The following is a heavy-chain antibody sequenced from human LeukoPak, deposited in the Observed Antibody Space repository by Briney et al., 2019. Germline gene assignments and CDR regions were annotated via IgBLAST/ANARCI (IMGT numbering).Heavy chain of an antibody. D-gene: IGHD6-19*01. CDR2: IYADGST. CDR3: ARESSVSGWFIY. CDR1: GFTVSNNC. Sequence: GESLRLSCAASGFTVSNNCMGWVRQAPGKGLEWVSGIYADGSTYYADSVKGRFTLSRHNSENTLSLEMNSLRPEDTALYYCARESSVSGWFIYWGQGTLVTVSS. V-gene: IGHV3-53*04. J-gene: IGHJ4*02.